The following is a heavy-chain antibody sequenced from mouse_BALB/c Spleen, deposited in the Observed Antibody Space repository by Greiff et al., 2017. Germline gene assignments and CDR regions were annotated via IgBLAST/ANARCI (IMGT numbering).Heavy chain of an antibody. J-gene: IGHJ4*01. V-gene: IGHV2-9*02. D-gene: IGHD2-14*01. CDR3: ARGGYDDAMDY. CDR1: GFSLTSYG. CDR2: IWAGGST. Sequence: QVQLKESGPGLVAPSQSLSITCTVSGFSLTSYGVHWVRQPPGKGLEWLGVIWAGGSTNYNSALMSRLSISKDNSKSQVFLKMNRLQTDDTAMYYCARGGYDDAMDYWGQGTSVTVSS.